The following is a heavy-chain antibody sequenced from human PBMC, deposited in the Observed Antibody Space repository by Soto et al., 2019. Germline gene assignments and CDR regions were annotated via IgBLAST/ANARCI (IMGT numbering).Heavy chain of an antibody. CDR1: GFAFSDYY. J-gene: IGHJ4*02. CDR3: ARAYSGSYSPADY. V-gene: IGHV3-11*06. Sequence: GSLRLSCAASGFAFSDYYMSWVRQAPGKGLEWVSDISSRSSYTNYADSVKSRFTISRDNAKNSVYLQMSSLRAGDTAVYYCARAYSGSYSPADYWGQGTLVTVSS. CDR2: ISSRSSYT. D-gene: IGHD1-26*01.